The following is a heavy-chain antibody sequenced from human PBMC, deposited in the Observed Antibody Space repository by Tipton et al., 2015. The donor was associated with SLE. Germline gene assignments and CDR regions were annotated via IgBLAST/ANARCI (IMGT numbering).Heavy chain of an antibody. CDR2: ISHTGRS. V-gene: IGHV4-38-2*02. CDR1: GYSIDSGRF. J-gene: IGHJ4*02. D-gene: IGHD3-22*01. CDR3: ARHDYDDNGYYMQYFDY. Sequence: TLSLTCTVSGYSIDSGRFWGWIRQPPGRALEWLGSISHTGRSYYNTSLQSRITMSLDTSRNQVFLRLSSVTAADTAIYYCARHDYDDNGYYMQYFDYWGQGTLVTVSS.